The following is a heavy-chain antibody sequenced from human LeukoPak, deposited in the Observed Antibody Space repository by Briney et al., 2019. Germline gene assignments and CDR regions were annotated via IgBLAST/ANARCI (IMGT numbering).Heavy chain of an antibody. Sequence: GGSLRLSCAASGFTFSNYWMDWVRQSPGKGLEWVANIKEDGSDKYYVDSVKGRFTISRDNAKNPLYLQMNSLRAEDTAVYYCARNSGWFRFDYWGQGTLVTVSS. CDR3: ARNSGWFRFDY. CDR1: GFTFSNYW. D-gene: IGHD6-19*01. V-gene: IGHV3-7*03. CDR2: IKEDGSDK. J-gene: IGHJ4*02.